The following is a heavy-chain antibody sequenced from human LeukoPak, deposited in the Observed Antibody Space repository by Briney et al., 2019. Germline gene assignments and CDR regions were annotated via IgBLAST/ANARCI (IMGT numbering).Heavy chain of an antibody. CDR1: GDSFSDYY. J-gene: IGHJ4*02. CDR2: IHHSGTT. CDR3: ARVGATTYFDY. D-gene: IGHD1-26*01. Sequence: SSETLSLTCALYGDSFSDYYWSWIRQPPGKGPEWIGGIHHSGTTNYHPSLKSRVTISVDTSKNQFSLKLSSVTAADTAVYYCARVGATTYFDYWGQGTLVTVSS. V-gene: IGHV4-34*01.